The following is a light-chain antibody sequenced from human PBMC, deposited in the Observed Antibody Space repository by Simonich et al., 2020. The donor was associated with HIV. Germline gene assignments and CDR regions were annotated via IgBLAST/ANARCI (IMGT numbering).Light chain of an antibody. Sequence: QLVLTQSPSASASLGASVKLTCTLDSGHSSHAIAWHQQQPEKGPRYLMKLNSDGSHSKGDGIPDRFSGSSSGAERYLTISSLQSEDEADYYCQTWGAGAGANWVFGGGTKLTVL. CDR1: SGHSSHA. CDR3: QTWGAGAGANWV. CDR2: LNSDGSH. J-gene: IGLJ3*02. V-gene: IGLV4-69*01.